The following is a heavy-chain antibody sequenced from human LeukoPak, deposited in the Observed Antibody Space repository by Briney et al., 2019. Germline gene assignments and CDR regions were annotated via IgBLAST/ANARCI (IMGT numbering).Heavy chain of an antibody. V-gene: IGHV1-2*02. CDR3: ARGGVGVRGAFDI. D-gene: IGHD1-26*01. J-gene: IGHJ3*02. CDR2: INPNSGGT. Sequence: ASVKVSCKASGYTFTGYYMHWVRQAPGQGLEWMGWINPNSGGTNYAQKFQGRVTMTRDASISTAYMELSRLRSDDTAVYYCARGGVGVRGAFDIWGQGTMVTVSS. CDR1: GYTFTGYY.